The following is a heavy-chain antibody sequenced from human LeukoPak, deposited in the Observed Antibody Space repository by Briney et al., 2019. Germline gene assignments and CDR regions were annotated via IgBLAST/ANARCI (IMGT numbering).Heavy chain of an antibody. J-gene: IGHJ4*02. V-gene: IGHV3-23*01. Sequence: GGSLRLSCAASGFTFSSYAMSWVRQAPGKGLEWVSAISGSGGSTYYADSAKGRFTISRDNSKNTLYLQMNSLRAEDTAVYYCARDDRGYPFDYWGQGTLVTVSS. D-gene: IGHD3-22*01. CDR1: GFTFSSYA. CDR2: ISGSGGST. CDR3: ARDDRGYPFDY.